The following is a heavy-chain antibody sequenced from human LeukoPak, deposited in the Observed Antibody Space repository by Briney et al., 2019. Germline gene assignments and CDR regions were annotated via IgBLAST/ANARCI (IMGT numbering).Heavy chain of an antibody. CDR3: ARGRVGATGFDY. CDR2: MNPNSGNT. V-gene: IGHV1-8*03. D-gene: IGHD1-26*01. CDR1: GYTFTSYD. J-gene: IGHJ4*02. Sequence: ASVNVSCKASGYTFTSYDINWVRQAPGQGLEWMGWMNPNSGNTGYAQKFQGRVTITRNTSISTAYMELSSLRSEDTAVYYCARGRVGATGFDYWGQGTLVTVSS.